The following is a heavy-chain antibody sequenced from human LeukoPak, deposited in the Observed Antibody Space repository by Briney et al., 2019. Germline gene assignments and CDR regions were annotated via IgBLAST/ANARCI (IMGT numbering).Heavy chain of an antibody. V-gene: IGHV4-59*01. CDR1: GGSISSYY. CDR3: ARDRARDRGFSSSWLGADWFDP. Sequence: SETLSLTCTVSGGSISSYYWSWIRQPPGKGLEWIGYIYYSGSTNYNPSLKSRVTISVDTSKNQFSLKLSSVTAADTAVYYCARDRARDRGFSSSWLGADWFDPWGQGTLVTVSS. J-gene: IGHJ5*02. CDR2: IYYSGST. D-gene: IGHD6-13*01.